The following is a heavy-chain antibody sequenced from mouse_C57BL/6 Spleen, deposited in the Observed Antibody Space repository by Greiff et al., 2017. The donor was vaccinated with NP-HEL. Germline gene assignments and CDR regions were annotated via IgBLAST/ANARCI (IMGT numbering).Heavy chain of an antibody. D-gene: IGHD4-1*01. CDR1: GYTFTDYY. V-gene: IGHV1-76*01. CDR3: ARSTGTGFDY. J-gene: IGHJ2*01. Sequence: QVQLQQSGAELVRPGASVKLSCKASGYTFTDYYINWVKQRPGQGLEWIARIYPGSGNTYYNEKFKGKATLTAEKSSSTAYMQLSSLTSEDSAVYFCARSTGTGFDYWGQGTTLTVSS. CDR2: IYPGSGNT.